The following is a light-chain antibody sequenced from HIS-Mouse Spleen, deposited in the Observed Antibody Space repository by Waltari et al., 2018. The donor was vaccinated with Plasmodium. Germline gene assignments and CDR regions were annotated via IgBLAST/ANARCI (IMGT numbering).Light chain of an antibody. CDR1: SDITVGSYN. CDR2: YYSDSDK. Sequence: QPVLTQPPSSSASPGESARLTCTFPSDITVGSYNIYWSQQQPGSPPRYPLYYYSDSDKGQGSGVPSRFSGSKDASANTGILLISGLQSEDEADYYCMIWPSNASGVFGGGTKLTVL. V-gene: IGLV5-37*01. CDR3: MIWPSNASGV. J-gene: IGLJ3*02.